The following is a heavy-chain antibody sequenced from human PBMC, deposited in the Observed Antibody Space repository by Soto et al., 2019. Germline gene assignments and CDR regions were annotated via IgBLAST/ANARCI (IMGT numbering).Heavy chain of an antibody. J-gene: IGHJ6*02. D-gene: IGHD1-7*01. Sequence: PGESLKISCQASGYSFTIYWIAWVRQMPGKGLECMGIIYPRDSDSRYTPSFQGQVTISVDKSVSTAYLQWSSLKASDTATYYCARLHWAGTPKADLDVWGQGTTVTVSS. CDR3: ARLHWAGTPKADLDV. V-gene: IGHV5-51*01. CDR1: GYSFTIYW. CDR2: IYPRDSDS.